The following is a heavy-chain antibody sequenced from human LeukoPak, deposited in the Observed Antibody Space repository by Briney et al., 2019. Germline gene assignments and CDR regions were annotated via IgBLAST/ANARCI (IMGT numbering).Heavy chain of an antibody. J-gene: IGHJ6*03. CDR3: AKSSGWNYYYYYMDV. D-gene: IGHD6-19*01. CDR1: GFTFSNYG. Sequence: KTGGSLRLSCAASGFTFSNYGMIWVRQAPGKGLEWVSSISSSSSYIYYADSVKGRFTISRDNAKNSLYLQMNSLRAEDTAVYYCAKSSGWNYYYYYMDVWGKGTTVIASS. CDR2: ISSSSSYI. V-gene: IGHV3-21*01.